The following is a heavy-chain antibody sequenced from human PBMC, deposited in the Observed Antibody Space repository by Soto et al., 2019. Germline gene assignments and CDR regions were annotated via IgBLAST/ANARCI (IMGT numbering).Heavy chain of an antibody. Sequence: GGSLRLSCAASGFTFSSYSMNWVRQAPGKGLEWVSSISSSSSYIYYADSVKGRFTISRDNAKNSLYLQMNSLRAEDTAVYYCARDAWESFFGVVQEDGRFDPWGQGTLVTVSS. CDR3: ARDAWESFFGVVQEDGRFDP. V-gene: IGHV3-21*01. D-gene: IGHD3-3*01. CDR1: GFTFSSYS. J-gene: IGHJ5*02. CDR2: ISSSSSYI.